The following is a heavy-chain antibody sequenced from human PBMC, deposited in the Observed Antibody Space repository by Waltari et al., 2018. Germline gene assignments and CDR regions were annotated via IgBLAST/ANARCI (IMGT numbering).Heavy chain of an antibody. V-gene: IGHV1-69*05. CDR3: ARDLRGYCSGGSCYPKYYYYGMDV. CDR1: GGTFSSYA. Sequence: QVQLVQSGAEVKKPGSSVKVSCKASGGTFSSYAISWVRQAPGQGLEWMGGIIPIFGTANYAQKFQGRVTITTDESTSTAYMELSSLRSEDTAVYYCARDLRGYCSGGSCYPKYYYYGMDVWGQGTTVTVSS. CDR2: IIPIFGTA. D-gene: IGHD2-15*01. J-gene: IGHJ6*02.